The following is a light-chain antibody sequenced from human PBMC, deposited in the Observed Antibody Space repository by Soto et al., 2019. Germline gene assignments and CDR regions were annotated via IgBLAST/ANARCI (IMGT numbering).Light chain of an antibody. CDR3: QQLNSYPIT. V-gene: IGKV3-15*01. J-gene: IGKJ5*01. CDR1: QNIHDK. Sequence: EIVMSQSPATLSVSTGERVSLSCRASQNIHDKLAWYQQKPGQTPRLLIYDASTRATGISGSFSGSGSGTEFTLTISSLQSEYFATYSCQQLNSYPITFGQGTRLEI. CDR2: DAS.